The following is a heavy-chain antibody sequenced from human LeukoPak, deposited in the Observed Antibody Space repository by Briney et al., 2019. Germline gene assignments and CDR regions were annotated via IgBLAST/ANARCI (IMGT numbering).Heavy chain of an antibody. V-gene: IGHV4-39*07. D-gene: IGHD3-16*01. CDR3: ARDMGDRYYYYMDV. Sequence: SETLSLTCTVSGGSISSSSYYWGWIRQPPGKGLEWIGSIYYSGSTYYNPSLKSRVTISVDTSKNQFSLKLSSVTAADTAVYYCARDMGDRYYYYMDVWGKGTTVTVSS. CDR2: IYYSGST. CDR1: GGSISSSSYY. J-gene: IGHJ6*03.